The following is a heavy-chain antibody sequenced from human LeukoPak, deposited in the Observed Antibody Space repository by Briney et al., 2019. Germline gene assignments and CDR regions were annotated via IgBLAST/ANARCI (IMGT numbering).Heavy chain of an antibody. V-gene: IGHV1-46*01. D-gene: IGHD3-9*01. J-gene: IGHJ4*02. CDR1: GYTFTSYY. CDR3: ARESYYDILTGYYNPRYYFDY. CDR2: INPSGGST. Sequence: ASVKVSCKASGYTFTSYYMHWVRQAPGQGLEWMAIINPSGGSTSYAQKFQGRVTMTRDMSTSTVYMELSSLRSEDTAVYYCARESYYDILTGYYNPRYYFDYWGQGTLVTVSS.